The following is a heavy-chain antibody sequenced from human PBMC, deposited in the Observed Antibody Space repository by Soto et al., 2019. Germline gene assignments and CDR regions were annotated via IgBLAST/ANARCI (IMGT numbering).Heavy chain of an antibody. CDR1: GFTFSSYG. V-gene: IGHV3-30*02. Sequence: PGGSLRLSCAASGFTFSSYGMHWVRQAPGKGLEWVAVIWYDGSNKYYADSVKGRFTISRDNSKNTLYLQMNSLRAEDTAVYYCAKLWSREWEVDYWGQGTLVTVSS. CDR2: IWYDGSNK. CDR3: AKLWSREWEVDY. J-gene: IGHJ4*02. D-gene: IGHD1-26*01.